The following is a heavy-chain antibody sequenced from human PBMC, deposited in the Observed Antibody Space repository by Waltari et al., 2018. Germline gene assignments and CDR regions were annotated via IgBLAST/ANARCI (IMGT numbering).Heavy chain of an antibody. V-gene: IGHV6-1*01. CDR2: TYYRSKWYN. CDR1: GDSVSSNSAA. Sequence: QVQLQQSGPGLVKPSQTLSLTCAISGDSVSSNSAAWNWIRQSQSRGLEWLGRTYYRSKWYNDYAVSVKSRITINPDTSKNQFSLQLNSVTPEDTAVYYCASSYYYDSSGWYAFDIWGQGTMVTVSS. D-gene: IGHD3-22*01. J-gene: IGHJ3*02. CDR3: ASSYYYDSSGWYAFDI.